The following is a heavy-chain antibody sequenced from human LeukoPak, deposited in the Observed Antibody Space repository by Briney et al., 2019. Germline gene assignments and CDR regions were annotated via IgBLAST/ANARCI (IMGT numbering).Heavy chain of an antibody. CDR1: GFSGSTSGVG. Sequence: SGPTQVNPTQTLTLTCTFSGFSGSTSGVGGGWIRQPPGKALEWLALIYWDDDTRHSPSLKSRLTITKDTSKIQVALTMTNMDTVDTATYYCAHIPLLIAVAGHFDYWGQGTLVTVSS. J-gene: IGHJ4*02. CDR2: IYWDDDT. D-gene: IGHD6-19*01. CDR3: AHIPLLIAVAGHFDY. V-gene: IGHV2-5*02.